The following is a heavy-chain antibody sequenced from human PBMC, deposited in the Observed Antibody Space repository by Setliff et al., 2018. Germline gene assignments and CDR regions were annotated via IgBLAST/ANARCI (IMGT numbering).Heavy chain of an antibody. Sequence: ETLSLTCAVYGGSFSAYYWRWIRQAPGKGLEWIGEINQSGSTNYNPSLKSRVTMSVDASKKQFSLKLTSVTAADTAVYYCAIFIVGLDAFDTWGQGTMVTVSS. CDR2: INQSGST. V-gene: IGHV4-34*01. CDR3: AIFIVGLDAFDT. J-gene: IGHJ3*02. D-gene: IGHD1-26*01. CDR1: GGSFSAYY.